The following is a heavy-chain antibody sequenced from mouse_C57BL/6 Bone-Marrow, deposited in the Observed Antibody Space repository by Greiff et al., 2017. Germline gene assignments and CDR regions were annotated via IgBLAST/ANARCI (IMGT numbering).Heavy chain of an antibody. Sequence: EVQLVESGGDLVKPGGSLKLSCAASGFTFSSYGMSWVRQTPDKRLEWVATISSGGSYTYYPDSVKGRCTISGDNAKNTLYLQMSSLKSEDTAMYYCARLDYWGQGTTLTVSS. CDR3: ARLDY. V-gene: IGHV5-6*01. CDR2: ISSGGSYT. J-gene: IGHJ2*01. CDR1: GFTFSSYG.